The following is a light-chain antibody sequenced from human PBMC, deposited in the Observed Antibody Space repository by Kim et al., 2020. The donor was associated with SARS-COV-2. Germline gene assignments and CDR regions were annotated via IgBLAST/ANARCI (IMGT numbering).Light chain of an antibody. CDR2: DNN. CDR1: SSNIGAGYD. J-gene: IGLJ1*01. CDR3: QSYDRSLIFV. Sequence: QSALTQPPSVSGAPGQRVTISCTGSSSNIGAGYDIHWYQHLPGTAPKLLIYDNNIRPSGVPDRFSGSKSDSSASLAITGPQAEDEADYYCQSYDRSLIFVFGTGTKVTV. V-gene: IGLV1-40*01.